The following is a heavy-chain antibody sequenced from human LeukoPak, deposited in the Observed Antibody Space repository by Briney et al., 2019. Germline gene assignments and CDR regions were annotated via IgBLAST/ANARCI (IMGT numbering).Heavy chain of an antibody. J-gene: IGHJ4*02. V-gene: IGHV4-39*07. CDR3: ARGYDSSGYPLLDFDY. D-gene: IGHD3-22*01. CDR1: GGSISSSSYY. CDR2: IYYSGST. Sequence: SETLSLTCTVSGGSISSSSYYWGWIRQPPGKGLEWIGSIYYSGSTNYNPSLKSRVTISVDTSKNQFSLKLSSVTAADTAVYYCARGYDSSGYPLLDFDYWGQGTLVTVSS.